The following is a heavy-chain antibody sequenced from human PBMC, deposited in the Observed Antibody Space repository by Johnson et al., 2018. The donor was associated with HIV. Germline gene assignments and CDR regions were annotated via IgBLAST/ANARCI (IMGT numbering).Heavy chain of an antibody. D-gene: IGHD6-13*01. CDR3: AREGGYSSSWYGGYGREDAFDI. J-gene: IGHJ3*02. V-gene: IGHV3-33*08. CDR1: GFTLSSYG. Sequence: VQLVESGGGVVQPGRSLRLSCAASGFTLSSYGMHWVRQAPGKGLEWVAVIWYDGSNKFYIDSVKGRFTISRDNSKNTLFLQMSSLRAEDTAVYYCAREGGYSSSWYGGYGREDAFDIWGQGTMVTVSS. CDR2: IWYDGSNK.